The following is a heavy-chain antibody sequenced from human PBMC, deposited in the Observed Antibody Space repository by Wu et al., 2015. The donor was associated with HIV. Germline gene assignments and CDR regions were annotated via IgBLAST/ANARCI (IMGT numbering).Heavy chain of an antibody. Sequence: QVQLVQSGAEVKKPGASVKVSCKASGYTFTSYGISWVRQAPGLGLEWMGWISAYNGNTNYAQKLQGRVTMTRNTSISTAYMELSSLRSEDTAVYYCARGTRAYSSSWYGGGSTDRPNDYWGQGTLVTVSS. CDR3: ARGTRAYSSSWYGGGSTDRPNDY. CDR2: ISAYNGNT. V-gene: IGHV1-18*01. CDR1: GYTFTSYG. D-gene: IGHD6-13*01. J-gene: IGHJ4*02.